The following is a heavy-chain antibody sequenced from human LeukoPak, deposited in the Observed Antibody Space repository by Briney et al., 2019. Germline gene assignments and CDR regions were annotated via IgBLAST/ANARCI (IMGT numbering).Heavy chain of an antibody. Sequence: ASVKVSCKASGYTFTGYYMHWVRQAPGQGLEWMGWINPNSGGTNYAQKFQGRVTMTRDTSISTAYMELSRLRSDDTAVYYCARDNSDCCGGSCYYYYYMDVWGKGTTVTVSS. V-gene: IGHV1-2*02. CDR1: GYTFTGYY. CDR3: ARDNSDCCGGSCYYYYYMDV. J-gene: IGHJ6*03. CDR2: INPNSGGT. D-gene: IGHD2-15*01.